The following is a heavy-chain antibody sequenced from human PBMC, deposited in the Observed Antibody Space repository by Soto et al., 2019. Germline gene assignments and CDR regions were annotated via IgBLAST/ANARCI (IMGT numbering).Heavy chain of an antibody. CDR2: ITHSSSTI. Sequence: GGSLRLSCAASGFTFSSYEMNWVRQAPGKGLEWVSYITHSSSTIYYADSVKGRFTISRDNAKNSLYLQMNSRRAEDTAVYYCARAPIFGVDPPPFGMDVWGQGTTVTVSS. J-gene: IGHJ6*02. CDR1: GFTFSSYE. CDR3: ARAPIFGVDPPPFGMDV. D-gene: IGHD3-3*01. V-gene: IGHV3-48*03.